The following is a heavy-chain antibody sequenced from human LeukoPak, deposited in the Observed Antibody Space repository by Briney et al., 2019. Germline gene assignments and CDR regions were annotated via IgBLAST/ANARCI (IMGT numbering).Heavy chain of an antibody. CDR2: IWYDGSNK. CDR3: ARAPAGYFSSGSYKGSYYFDY. Sequence: GGSLRLSCAASGFTFSSYGMHWVRQAPGKGLEWVAVIWYDGSNKYYADSVKGRFTISRDNSKNTLYLQMNSLRAEDTAVYYCARAPAGYFSSGSYKGSYYFDYWGQGTLVTVSS. CDR1: GFTFSSYG. V-gene: IGHV3-33*01. D-gene: IGHD3-10*01. J-gene: IGHJ4*02.